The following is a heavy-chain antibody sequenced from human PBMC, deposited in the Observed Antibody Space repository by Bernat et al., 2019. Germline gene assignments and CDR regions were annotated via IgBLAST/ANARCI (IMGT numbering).Heavy chain of an antibody. CDR1: GFTFDDYA. CDR2: ISGDGGST. J-gene: IGHJ6*03. V-gene: IGHV3-43*02. Sequence: EVQLVESGGGLVQPGGSLRLSCAASGFTFDDYAMHWVRQAPGKGLEWVSLISGDGGSTYYADSVKGRFTISRDNSKNSLYLQMNSLRTEDTALYYCAKNYVGTAIRRYYYYMDVWGKGTTVTVSS. D-gene: IGHD5-18*01. CDR3: AKNYVGTAIRRYYYYMDV.